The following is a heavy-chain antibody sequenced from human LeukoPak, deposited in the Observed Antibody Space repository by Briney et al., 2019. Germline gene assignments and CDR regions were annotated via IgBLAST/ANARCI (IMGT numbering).Heavy chain of an antibody. Sequence: SETLSLTCTVSGGSISSNNWWSWVRLPPGKGLEWIGEIYHSGNTNYNPPLKSRVTISGDKSNNQFSLRLTSVIAADTAVYYCARARNEILAGYYSFDYWGQGILVTVSP. D-gene: IGHD3-9*01. CDR1: GGSISSNNW. CDR3: ARARNEILAGYYSFDY. J-gene: IGHJ4*02. V-gene: IGHV4-4*02. CDR2: IYHSGNT.